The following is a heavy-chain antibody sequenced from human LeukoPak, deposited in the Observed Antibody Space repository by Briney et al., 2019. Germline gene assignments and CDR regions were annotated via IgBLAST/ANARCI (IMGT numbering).Heavy chain of an antibody. D-gene: IGHD6-13*01. CDR2: IYSGGST. CDR3: ASQYSSSWYPHYYYYGMDV. V-gene: IGHV3-53*01. Sequence: GGSLRLSCAASGFTVSSNYMSWVRQAPGKGLEWVSVIYSGGSTYYADSVKGRFTISRDNSKNTLYLQMNSLRAEDTAVYYCASQYSSSWYPHYYYYGMDVWGEGTTVTVSS. CDR1: GFTVSSNY. J-gene: IGHJ6*04.